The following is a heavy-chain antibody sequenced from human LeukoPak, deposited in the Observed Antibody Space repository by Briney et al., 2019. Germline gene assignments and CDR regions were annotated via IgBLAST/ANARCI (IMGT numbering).Heavy chain of an antibody. D-gene: IGHD1-1*01. Sequence: KTSETLSLTCTVSGGSISSSSYYWGWIRQPPGKGLEWIGNIYYSGSTYYNPSLKSRVSISVDTSKNQFTLKLSSVTAADTAVYYCARDKTTLWFDPWGQGTLVTVSS. J-gene: IGHJ5*02. CDR3: ARDKTTLWFDP. CDR2: IYYSGST. V-gene: IGHV4-39*06. CDR1: GGSISSSSYY.